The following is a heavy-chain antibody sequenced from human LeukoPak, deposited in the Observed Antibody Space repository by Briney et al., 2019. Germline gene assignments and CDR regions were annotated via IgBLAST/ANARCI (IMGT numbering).Heavy chain of an antibody. CDR1: GDALSTYY. D-gene: IGHD5-18*01. CDR3: VRDQRHSYGKYFDP. J-gene: IGHJ4*02. Sequence: SGTLSLTCSLSGDALSTYYWNWVRQTPGKGLEWIGHVTYETTVYNPSLKSRVTISLDTSKNEFSLQLRSVTAADTAVYFCVRDQRHSYGKYFDPWSQGILVSVSS. CDR2: VTYETT. V-gene: IGHV4-4*08.